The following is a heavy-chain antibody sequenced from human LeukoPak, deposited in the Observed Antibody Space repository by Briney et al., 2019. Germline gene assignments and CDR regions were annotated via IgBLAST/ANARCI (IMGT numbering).Heavy chain of an antibody. Sequence: ASMKVSCKASGYTFTCYDINWVRQATGQGLEWVGWMNPNSGNTGYAQKFQGRVTMTRNTSISTAYMELSSLRSEDTAVYYCARGGGRQLFNNWFDPWGQGTLVTVSS. D-gene: IGHD6-13*01. V-gene: IGHV1-8*01. CDR3: ARGGGRQLFNNWFDP. CDR1: GYTFTCYD. CDR2: MNPNSGNT. J-gene: IGHJ5*02.